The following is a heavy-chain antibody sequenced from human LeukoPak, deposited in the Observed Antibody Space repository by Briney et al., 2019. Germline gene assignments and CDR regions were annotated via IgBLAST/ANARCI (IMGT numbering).Heavy chain of an antibody. CDR3: ARCGYSYYYLLADYDYYMDV. CDR1: GFTFSNYA. Sequence: GGSLRLSCAASGFTFSNYAMNWVRQAPGKGLEWVSSISGSGGGTYYADSVKGRFTISRDNAKNSLYLQMNSLRAEDTAVYYCARCGYSYYYLLADYDYYMDVWGKGTTVTVSS. V-gene: IGHV3-21*01. CDR2: ISGSGGGT. D-gene: IGHD5-18*01. J-gene: IGHJ6*03.